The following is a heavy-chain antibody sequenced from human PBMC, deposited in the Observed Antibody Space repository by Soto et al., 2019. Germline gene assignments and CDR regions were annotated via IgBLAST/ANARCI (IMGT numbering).Heavy chain of an antibody. CDR1: GYTFTGYY. CDR3: ARGLFAILGVASDYYYGMDV. V-gene: IGHV1-2*04. J-gene: IGHJ6*02. CDR2: VNPNSGGT. D-gene: IGHD3-3*01. Sequence: GASVKVSCKASGYTFTGYYMHWVRQAPGQGLEWMGWVNPNSGGTNYAQKFQGWVTMTRDTSISTAYMELSRLRSDDTAVYYCARGLFAILGVASDYYYGMDVWGQGTTVTVSS.